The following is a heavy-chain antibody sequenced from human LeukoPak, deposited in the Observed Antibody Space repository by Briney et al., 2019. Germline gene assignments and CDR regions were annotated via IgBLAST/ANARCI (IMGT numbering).Heavy chain of an antibody. V-gene: IGHV4-39*07. CDR2: IYYSGTT. CDR3: ARGRRKLLWFGNWFDP. CDR1: GGSISSSPYY. Sequence: SETLSLTCTVSGGSISSSPYYWGWIRQPPGKGLEWIGSIYYSGTTHYNPSLKSRVTISVDTSKNQFSLKLSSVTAADTAVYYCARGRRKLLWFGNWFDPWGQGTLVTVSS. D-gene: IGHD3-10*01. J-gene: IGHJ5*02.